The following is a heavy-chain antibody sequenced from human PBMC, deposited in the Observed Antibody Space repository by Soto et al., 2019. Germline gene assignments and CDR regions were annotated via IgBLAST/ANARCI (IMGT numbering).Heavy chain of an antibody. V-gene: IGHV1-8*01. D-gene: IGHD4-17*01. J-gene: IGHJ4*02. CDR3: ARGGSEYGDYGDDY. CDR2: MNPNSGNT. CDR1: GDTFTSYD. Sequence: ASVKVSCKASGDTFTSYDINWVRQATGQGLEWMGWMNPNSGNTGYAQKFQGRVTMTRNTSISTAYMELSSLRSEDTAVYYCARGGSEYGDYGDDYWGQGTLVTVSS.